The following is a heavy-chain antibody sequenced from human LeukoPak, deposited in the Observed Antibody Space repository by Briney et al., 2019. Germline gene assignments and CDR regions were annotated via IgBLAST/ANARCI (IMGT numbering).Heavy chain of an antibody. CDR1: GYSISSGYY. Sequence: SETLSLTCTVSGYSISSGYYWGWIRQPPGKGLEWIGSIYYSGSTYYNPSLKSRVTISVDTSKNQLSLKLSSVTAADTAVYYCALLYRSRRAFDIWGQGTMVTVSS. J-gene: IGHJ3*02. CDR3: ALLYRSRRAFDI. CDR2: IYYSGST. V-gene: IGHV4-38-2*02. D-gene: IGHD3-3*01.